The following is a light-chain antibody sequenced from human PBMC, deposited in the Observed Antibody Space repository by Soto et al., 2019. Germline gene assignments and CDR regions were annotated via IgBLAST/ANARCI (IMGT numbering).Light chain of an antibody. CDR1: QSISSY. CDR2: AAS. CDR3: QQSYSTPPT. J-gene: IGKJ4*01. Sequence: DIQMTQSPSSLSASVGDRVTITCRASQSISSYLNWYQQKPWKAPKLLIYAASSLQTGVPSRFSGSGSGTDFKLTISSLQPEDFATYYCQQSYSTPPTFGGGTKVEIK. V-gene: IGKV1-39*01.